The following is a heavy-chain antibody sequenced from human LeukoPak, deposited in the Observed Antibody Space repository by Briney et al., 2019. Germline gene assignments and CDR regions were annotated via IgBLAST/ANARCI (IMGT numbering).Heavy chain of an antibody. J-gene: IGHJ4*02. CDR2: IHSGGSI. Sequence: GSLRLSCAVSGFTVSSNYMSWVRQAPGKGLEWVSVIHSGGSIYYADSVTGRFIVSRDNSKNTVFLQMNSLRAGDTAVYYCVGAKGFGYWGQGTLVTVSS. CDR3: VGAKGFGY. CDR1: GFTVSSNY. V-gene: IGHV3-66*01.